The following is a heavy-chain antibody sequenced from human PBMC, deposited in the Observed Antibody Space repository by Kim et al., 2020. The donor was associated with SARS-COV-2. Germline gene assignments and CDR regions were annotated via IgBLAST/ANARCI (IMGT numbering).Heavy chain of an antibody. CDR2: IYYTNTNT. J-gene: IGHJ4*02. CDR3: ARQGAGYCAGDCQGY. Sequence: SETLSLTCTVSGGSISRSNYYWGWIRQPPGKGLEWIGTIYYTNTNTHYNPSLKSRVTIAVDTSKNQYYLQLISVTAADTAVYYCARQGAGYCAGDCQGYWGQGTLVTVSS. CDR1: GGSISRSNYY. D-gene: IGHD2-21*02. V-gene: IGHV4-39*01.